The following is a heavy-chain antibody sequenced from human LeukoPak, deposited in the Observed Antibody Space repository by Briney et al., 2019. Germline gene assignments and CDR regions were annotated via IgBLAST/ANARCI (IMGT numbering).Heavy chain of an antibody. CDR2: IYSSGST. Sequence: GGSLRLSCAASGFTVSSNYMSWVRQAPGKGLEWVSVIYSSGSTYYADSVKGRFTISRDNSKNTLYLQMNSLRAEDTAVYYCARGGYGDYVLYYYYGMDVWGQGPTVTVSS. J-gene: IGHJ6*02. D-gene: IGHD4-17*01. V-gene: IGHV3-66*02. CDR1: GFTVSSNY. CDR3: ARGGYGDYVLYYYYGMDV.